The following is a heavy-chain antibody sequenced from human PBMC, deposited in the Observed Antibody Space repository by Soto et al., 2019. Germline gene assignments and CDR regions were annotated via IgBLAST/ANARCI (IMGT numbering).Heavy chain of an antibody. V-gene: IGHV3-30-3*01. CDR3: ARVDGYAPVTPTDY. Sequence: QVQLVESGGGVVQPGRSLRLSCAASGFTFSSYAMHWVRQAPGKGLEWVAVISYDGSNKYYADSVKGRFTISSDNSKNTLSLQMNSLRAEDTAVYYCARVDGYAPVTPTDYWGQGTLVTVSS. J-gene: IGHJ4*02. CDR2: ISYDGSNK. D-gene: IGHD2-21*02. CDR1: GFTFSSYA.